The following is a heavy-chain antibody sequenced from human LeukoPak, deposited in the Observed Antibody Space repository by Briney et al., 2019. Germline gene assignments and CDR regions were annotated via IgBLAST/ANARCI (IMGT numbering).Heavy chain of an antibody. V-gene: IGHV3-23*01. D-gene: IGHD6-19*01. Sequence: GGSLRLSCAASGFSFSIYGMSWVRQAPGKGLEWVLVISGSGSSTYYADSVKGRFTISRDNSKNTLYLQMNSLRAEDTAVYYCAKDSGGYSSGWYGLDYWGQGTLVTVSS. CDR3: AKDSGGYSSGWYGLDY. J-gene: IGHJ4*02. CDR2: ISGSGSST. CDR1: GFSFSIYG.